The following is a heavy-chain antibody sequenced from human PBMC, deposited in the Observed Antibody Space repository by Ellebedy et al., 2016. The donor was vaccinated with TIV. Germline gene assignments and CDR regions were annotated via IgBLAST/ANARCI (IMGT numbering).Heavy chain of an antibody. J-gene: IGHJ4*02. D-gene: IGHD3-9*01. CDR3: ARHGRGYDLLTGYYPTDYFDY. V-gene: IGHV4-59*08. Sequence: MPGGSLRLSCTVSRGPISSYYWSWIRQPPGKGLEWIGYIYYSGGTNYNPSLQSRVTISVDTSKNQLSLNLSSVTAADTAVYYCARHGRGYDLLTGYYPTDYFDYWGQGTLVTVSS. CDR1: RGPISSYY. CDR2: IYYSGGT.